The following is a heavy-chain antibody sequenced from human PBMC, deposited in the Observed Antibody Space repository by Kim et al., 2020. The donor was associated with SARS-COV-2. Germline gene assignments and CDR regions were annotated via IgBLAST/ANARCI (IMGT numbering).Heavy chain of an antibody. J-gene: IGHJ4*02. D-gene: IGHD1-7*01. V-gene: IGHV3-53*01. CDR3: ARGWNYDFYFDY. Sequence: SYSDAVKGRFTISRDNSKNTLYLQMHSMRAEDTAVYYCARGWNYDFYFDYWGQGPLVTVSS.